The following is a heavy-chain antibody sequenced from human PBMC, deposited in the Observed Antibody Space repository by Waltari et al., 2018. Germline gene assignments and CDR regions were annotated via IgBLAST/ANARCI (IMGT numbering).Heavy chain of an antibody. Sequence: EVQLLESGGGLVQPGGSLRLSCAASGFTFSSYAMRWVRQAPGKGLEWVSAISGSGGSTYYADSVKGRFTISRDNSKNTLYLQMNSLRAEDTAVYYCAKDQGYYDFWSGHYYYYMDVWGKGTTVTISS. V-gene: IGHV3-23*01. J-gene: IGHJ6*03. D-gene: IGHD3-3*01. CDR2: ISGSGGST. CDR1: GFTFSSYA. CDR3: AKDQGYYDFWSGHYYYYMDV.